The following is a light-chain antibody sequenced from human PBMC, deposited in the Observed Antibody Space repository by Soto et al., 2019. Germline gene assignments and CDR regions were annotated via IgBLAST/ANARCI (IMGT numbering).Light chain of an antibody. Sequence: IVLTQSPGTLSLSPGERATLSCRASQTVSSSYLAWYQQKPGQAPRLLIYVASTGATGIPDRFSGSGSGTDFTLTISRLEPEDFAVYYCQQYGRSPWTFGQGTKVEIK. CDR3: QQYGRSPWT. CDR2: VAS. J-gene: IGKJ1*01. V-gene: IGKV3-20*01. CDR1: QTVSSSY.